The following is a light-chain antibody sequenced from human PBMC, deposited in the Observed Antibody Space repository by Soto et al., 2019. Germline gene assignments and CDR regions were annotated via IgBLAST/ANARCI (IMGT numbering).Light chain of an antibody. CDR3: QQDNDWAYT. CDR2: GAS. CDR1: QSVSRN. V-gene: IGKV3-15*01. Sequence: EKVMTQTPATLSVSPGGRATLSCRASQSVSRNLAWYQQKPGQAPRLLIYGASTRATGIPARFSGSGSGTEFTRVISGQQSRDIADYYCQQDNDWAYTFGEGTKLES. J-gene: IGKJ2*01.